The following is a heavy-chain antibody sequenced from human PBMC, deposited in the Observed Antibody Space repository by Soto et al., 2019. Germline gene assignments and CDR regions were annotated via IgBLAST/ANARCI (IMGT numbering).Heavy chain of an antibody. J-gene: IGHJ5*02. Sequence: QVQLVQSGAEVKKPGSSVKVSCKASGGTSRSLSITWVRQAPGQGLEWMGGITPLFGIPNYPQKFQGRLTITADKSPGKPYWELATLKSGDTPVYYCARATLSAGGGFDTWGREPWSPSPQ. CDR3: ARATLSAGGGFDT. CDR2: ITPLFGIP. CDR1: GGTSRSLS. D-gene: IGHD2-15*01. V-gene: IGHV1-69*17.